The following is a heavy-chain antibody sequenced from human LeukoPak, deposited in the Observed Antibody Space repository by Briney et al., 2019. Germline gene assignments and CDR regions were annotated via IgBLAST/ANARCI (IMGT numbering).Heavy chain of an antibody. CDR2: ISYDGSNK. V-gene: IGHV3-30*01. D-gene: IGHD6-6*01. J-gene: IGHJ4*02. CDR1: GFTFSSYA. Sequence: GGSLRLSCAASGFTFSSYAMHWVRQAPGKGLEWVAVISYDGSNKYYADSVKGRFTISRDNSKNTLYLQMNSLRAEDTAVYYCARDSSSGGYFDYWGQGTLVTVSS. CDR3: ARDSSSGGYFDY.